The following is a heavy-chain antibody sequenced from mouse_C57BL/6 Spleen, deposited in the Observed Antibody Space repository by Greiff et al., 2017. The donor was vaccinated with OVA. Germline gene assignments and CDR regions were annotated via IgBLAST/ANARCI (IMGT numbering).Heavy chain of an antibody. CDR3: ARSGYDYDGYYAMDY. D-gene: IGHD2-4*01. Sequence: VQLQQSGPELVKPGASVKISCKASGYAFSSSWMNWVKQRPGKGLEWIGRIYPGDGDTNYNGKFKGKATLTADKSSSTAYMQLSSLTSEDSAVYFCARSGYDYDGYYAMDYWGQGTSVTVSS. CDR2: IYPGDGDT. V-gene: IGHV1-82*01. CDR1: GYAFSSSW. J-gene: IGHJ4*01.